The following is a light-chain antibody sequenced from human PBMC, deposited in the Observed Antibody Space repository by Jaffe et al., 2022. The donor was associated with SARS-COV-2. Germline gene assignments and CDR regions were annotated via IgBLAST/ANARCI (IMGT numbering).Light chain of an antibody. Sequence: DIVMTQSPLSLPVTPGEPASISCRSSQSLLHGNGYNYLDWYLQKPGQSPQLLIYLGSNRASGVPDRFSGSGSGTDFTLKISRVEAEDVGVYYCMQTLETPRTFGGGTKVEI. CDR3: MQTLETPRT. V-gene: IGKV2-28*01. CDR1: QSLLHGNGYNY. J-gene: IGKJ4*01. CDR2: LGS.